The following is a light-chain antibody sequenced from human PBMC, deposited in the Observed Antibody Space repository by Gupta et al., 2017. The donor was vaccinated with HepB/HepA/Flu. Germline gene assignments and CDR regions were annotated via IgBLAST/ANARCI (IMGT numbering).Light chain of an antibody. CDR3: QVWDSRSDHPKV. CDR1: NIGGKR. Sequence: SSLLTQPPSTSVAPGKTATITCGGNNIGGKRVHCYPQKPGQAPVLVLYEDRVRPSGIPERCSCSNSGNTATLSISGVEAGDEADYYCQVWDSRSDHPKVFGGGTKLTVL. V-gene: IGLV3-21*03. J-gene: IGLJ2*01. CDR2: EDR.